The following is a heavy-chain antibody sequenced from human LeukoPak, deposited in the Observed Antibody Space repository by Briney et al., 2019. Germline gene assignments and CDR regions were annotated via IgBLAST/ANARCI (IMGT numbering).Heavy chain of an antibody. D-gene: IGHD3-22*01. CDR1: GFTFSSYA. J-gene: IGHJ4*02. CDR2: ISGSGGST. Sequence: GGSLRLSCAASGFTFSSYAMSWVRQAPGKGLEWVSAISGSGGSTYYADSVKGRFTISRDNSKNTLNLQMNSLRGEDTAVYYCAKVPFYYDSSGSRFDYWGQGTLVTVSS. CDR3: AKVPFYYDSSGSRFDY. V-gene: IGHV3-23*01.